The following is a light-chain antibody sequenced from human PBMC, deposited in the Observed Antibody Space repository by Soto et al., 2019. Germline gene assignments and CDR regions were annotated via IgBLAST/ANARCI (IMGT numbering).Light chain of an antibody. CDR2: RAS. J-gene: IGKJ1*01. V-gene: IGKV3-15*01. CDR3: QQYNHWPRT. Sequence: EIVMTQSPATLSVSPGERVTLSCRASQSVNSNLAWYQQKPGQAPRLLIYRASTRATGFPARFSGSGSGTAFPLTISGLQSEAFAVYYCQQYNHWPRTFGQGTKVDIK. CDR1: QSVNSN.